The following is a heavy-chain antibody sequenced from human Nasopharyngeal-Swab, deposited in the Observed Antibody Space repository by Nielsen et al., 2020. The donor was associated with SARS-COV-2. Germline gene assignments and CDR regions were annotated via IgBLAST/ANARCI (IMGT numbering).Heavy chain of an antibody. Sequence: ASVKVSCKASGYTFTGYYMHWVRQAPGQGLEWMGRINPNSGGTNYAQKFQGRVTMTRDTSISTAYMELSRLRSEDTAVYYCARLLGATDAFDIWGQGTMVTVSS. V-gene: IGHV1-2*06. CDR1: GYTFTGYY. J-gene: IGHJ3*02. CDR2: INPNSGGT. CDR3: ARLLGATDAFDI. D-gene: IGHD1-26*01.